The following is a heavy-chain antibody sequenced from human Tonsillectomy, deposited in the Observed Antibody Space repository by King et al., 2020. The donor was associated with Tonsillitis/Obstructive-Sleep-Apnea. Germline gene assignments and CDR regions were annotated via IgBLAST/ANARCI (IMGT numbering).Heavy chain of an antibody. CDR3: AGQNLWGYYFDY. CDR1: GGSFSGYN. J-gene: IGHJ4*02. D-gene: IGHD7-27*01. Sequence: VQLQQWGAGLLKPSETLSLTCAVYGGSFSGYNWTWIHQPPGKGLEWIGEINHSGSTTHDPSLKSRVTISLDTSKNQFSLKLSSVTAADTAVYYCAGQNLWGYYFDYWGQGTPVTVSS. CDR2: INHSGST. V-gene: IGHV4-34*01.